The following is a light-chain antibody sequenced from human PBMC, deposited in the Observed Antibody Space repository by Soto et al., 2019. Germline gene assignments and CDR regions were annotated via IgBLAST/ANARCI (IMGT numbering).Light chain of an antibody. V-gene: IGLV2-14*01. CDR1: SSDVGGYNY. J-gene: IGLJ1*01. CDR3: SSYTSSNTQV. Sequence: QSVLTQPASVSGSPGQSITISCTGTSSDVGGYNYVSWYQQHPGKAPKLMIFDVSSRPSGVSSRFSGSKSGNTASLIIAGLQAEDEADYYCSSYTSSNTQVFGTGTKVTVL. CDR2: DVS.